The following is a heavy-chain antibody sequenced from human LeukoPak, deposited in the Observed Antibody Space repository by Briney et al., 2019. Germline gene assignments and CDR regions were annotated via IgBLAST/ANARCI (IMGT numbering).Heavy chain of an antibody. D-gene: IGHD3-9*01. J-gene: IGHJ6*02. Sequence: RASVKVSCKASGYTFTSYSISWVRQAPGQRLEWMGWINAGNGNTKYSQKFQGRVTITRDTSASTAYMELSSLRSEDTAVYYCARDSYYDILTGKGNGMDVWGQGTTVTVSS. CDR3: ARDSYYDILTGKGNGMDV. CDR2: INAGNGNT. CDR1: GYTFTSYS. V-gene: IGHV1-3*01.